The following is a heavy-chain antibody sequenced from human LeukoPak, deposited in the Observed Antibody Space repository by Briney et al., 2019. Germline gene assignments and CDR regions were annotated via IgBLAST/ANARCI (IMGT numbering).Heavy chain of an antibody. J-gene: IGHJ4*02. CDR3: AKGSFLGVVLFDY. Sequence: GGSLRLSCAASGFTFSSYAMSWVRQAPGKGLEWVSTISGSGGSTYYADSVKGRFTISRDSSKNTLYLQMNSLRAEDTAVYYCAKGSFLGVVLFDYWGQGTLVTVSS. V-gene: IGHV3-23*01. D-gene: IGHD3-3*01. CDR2: ISGSGGST. CDR1: GFTFSSYA.